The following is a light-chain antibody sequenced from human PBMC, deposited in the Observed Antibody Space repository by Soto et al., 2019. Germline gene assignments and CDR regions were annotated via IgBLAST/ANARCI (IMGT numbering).Light chain of an antibody. V-gene: IGLV2-14*01. CDR3: SSYTTSSTYV. CDR1: SSDVGYYNY. J-gene: IGLJ1*01. CDR2: DVS. Sequence: QSALTQPASVCGSPAQSITISCTGTSSDVGYYNYVSWYQQHPGKAPKLMIFDVSNRPSGVSYRFSGSKSGNTASLTISGLQAEDEADYYCSSYTTSSTYVFGTGTKLTVL.